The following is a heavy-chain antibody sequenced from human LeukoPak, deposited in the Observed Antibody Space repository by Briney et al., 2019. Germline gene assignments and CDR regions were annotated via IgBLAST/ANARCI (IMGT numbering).Heavy chain of an antibody. CDR1: GGSFSGYY. V-gene: IGHV4-34*01. D-gene: IGHD6-13*01. CDR2: INHSGST. CDR3: ARYSTPPNKYYFDY. Sequence: PSETLSLTCAVYGGSFSGYYWSWIRQPPGKGLEWIGEINHSGSTYYNPSLKSRVTISVDTSKNQFSLKLSSVTAADTAVYYCARYSTPPNKYYFDYWGQGTLVTVSS. J-gene: IGHJ4*02.